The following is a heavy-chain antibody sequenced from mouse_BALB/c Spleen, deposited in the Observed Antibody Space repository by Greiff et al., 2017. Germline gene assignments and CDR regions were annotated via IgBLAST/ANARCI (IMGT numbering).Heavy chain of an antibody. D-gene: IGHD2-1*01. Sequence: EVQRVESGPELVKPGASVKMSCKASGYTFTSYVMHWVKQKPGQGLEWIGYINPYNDGTKYNEKFKGKATLTSDKSSSTAYMELSSLTSEDSAVYYCARAKGGYGTYWYFDVGGAGTTVTVSS. V-gene: IGHV1-14*01. J-gene: IGHJ1*01. CDR1: GYTFTSYV. CDR2: INPYNDGT. CDR3: ARAKGGYGTYWYFDV.